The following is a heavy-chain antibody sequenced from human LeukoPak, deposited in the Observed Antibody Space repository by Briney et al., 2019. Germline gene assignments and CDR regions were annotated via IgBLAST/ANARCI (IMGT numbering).Heavy chain of an antibody. V-gene: IGHV4-39*07. D-gene: IGHD1-26*01. CDR1: GGSISSSDFN. J-gene: IGHJ5*02. CDR3: VRGHRGNYRGNWFDP. CDR2: ISYSGST. Sequence: SETLSLTCTVSGGSISSSDFNWGWIRQPPGKGLEWIGVISYSGSTYYNPSLKSRVTISVDTSKSHFSLRLSSVTAADTAVYYCVRGHRGNYRGNWFDPWGQGTLVTVSS.